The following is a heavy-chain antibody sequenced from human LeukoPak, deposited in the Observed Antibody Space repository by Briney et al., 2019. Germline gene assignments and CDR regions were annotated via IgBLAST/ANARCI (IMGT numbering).Heavy chain of an antibody. CDR3: ARRHPSRHGDRRDAFDI. Sequence: PGGALRHSCAASGFTFSSYAMSWLRQAPGKGLEWVSASRGSAGSTYYADSVKGRFTISRDNSKNTLYLQVNSLRAEDTAVYYCARRHPSRHGDRRDAFDIWGQGTMVTVSS. D-gene: IGHD4-17*01. CDR2: SRGSAGST. J-gene: IGHJ3*02. CDR1: GFTFSSYA. V-gene: IGHV3-23*01.